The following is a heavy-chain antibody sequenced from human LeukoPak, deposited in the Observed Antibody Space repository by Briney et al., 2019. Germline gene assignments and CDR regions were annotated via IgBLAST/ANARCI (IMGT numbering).Heavy chain of an antibody. Sequence: GGILRLSCAASGFSFSSDGMSWVRQAPGKGLEWVSGILGGAGSTYYADSVKGRFTISRDNSKNTLYLQMNSLRAEDTAVYYCAHGSLYQLDYWGQGTLVTVSS. CDR3: AHGSLYQLDY. CDR1: GFSFSSDG. D-gene: IGHD2-2*01. CDR2: ILGGAGST. J-gene: IGHJ4*02. V-gene: IGHV3-23*01.